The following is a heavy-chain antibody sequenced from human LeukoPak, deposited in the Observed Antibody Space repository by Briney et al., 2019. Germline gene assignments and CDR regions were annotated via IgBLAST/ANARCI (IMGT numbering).Heavy chain of an antibody. CDR3: ARPSLGSGATPSNY. V-gene: IGHV1-2*02. CDR1: GYTFTGYF. CDR2: INPNSGGT. Sequence: ASVEVSCKASGYTFTGYFIHWVRQAPGQGLEWMGWINPNSGGTIYAQKFQGRVTMTRDTSISTAYMDLTRLTSDDTAVYYCARPSLGSGATPSNYWGQGTLVTVSS. J-gene: IGHJ4*02. D-gene: IGHD2-15*01.